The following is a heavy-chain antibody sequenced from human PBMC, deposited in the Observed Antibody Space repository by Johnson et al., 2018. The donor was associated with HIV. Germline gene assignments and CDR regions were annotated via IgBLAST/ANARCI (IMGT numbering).Heavy chain of an antibody. Sequence: VQLVESGGGLIQPGGSPRLSCAASGFTVSSNYMSWVRQAPGKGLEWVANIKQDGSEKYYVDSVKGRFTISRDNVKNSLYLQINSLRAEDTAVYYCARDRLLGGILHGDAFDIWGQGTTVTVSS. CDR1: GFTVSSNY. CDR2: IKQDGSEK. V-gene: IGHV3-7*01. D-gene: IGHD3-10*01. J-gene: IGHJ3*02. CDR3: ARDRLLGGILHGDAFDI.